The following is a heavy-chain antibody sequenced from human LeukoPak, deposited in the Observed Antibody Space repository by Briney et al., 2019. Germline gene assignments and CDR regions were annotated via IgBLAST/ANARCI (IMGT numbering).Heavy chain of an antibody. CDR1: GFTFDNYA. V-gene: IGHV3-9*01. D-gene: IGHD6-19*01. Sequence: PGRSLRLSCAASGFTFDNYAMNWVRQVPGKGLEWISLISWNSGTIGYAGSVKGRFTISRDNANSFLYLQMNSLRAEDTALYYCARAYKDRSLAGKKEFFQHWGQGTLVTVSS. CDR3: ARAYKDRSLAGKKEFFQH. CDR2: ISWNSGTI. J-gene: IGHJ1*01.